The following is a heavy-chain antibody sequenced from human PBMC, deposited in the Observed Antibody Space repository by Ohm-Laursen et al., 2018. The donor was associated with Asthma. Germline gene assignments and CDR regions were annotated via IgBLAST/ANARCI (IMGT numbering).Heavy chain of an antibody. CDR3: ARVPWYCYDSSGYYPLGY. CDR1: GYTFTSYA. J-gene: IGHJ4*02. Sequence: ASVTASCKASGYTFTSYAMNWARQAPGQGLEWMGWINTNTGNPTYAQGFTGRFVFSLDTSVSTAYLQISSLKAEDTAVYYCARVPWYCYDSSGYYPLGYWGQGTLVTVSS. CDR2: INTNTGNP. V-gene: IGHV7-4-1*02. D-gene: IGHD3-22*01.